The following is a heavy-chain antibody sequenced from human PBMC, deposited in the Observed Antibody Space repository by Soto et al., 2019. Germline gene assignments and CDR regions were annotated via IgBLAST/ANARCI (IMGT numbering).Heavy chain of an antibody. J-gene: IGHJ4*02. CDR2: ISYDGSNK. V-gene: IGHV3-30*18. D-gene: IGHD1-26*01. CDR3: AKERMGATPGDY. CDR1: GLTFSSYG. Sequence: QVQLVESGGGVVQPGRSLKLSCAASGLTFSSYGMHWVRQAPGKGLEWVAVISYDGSNKYYADSVKGRFTISRDNSKNTLYLQMNSLRAEDTAVYYCAKERMGATPGDYWGQGTLVTVSS.